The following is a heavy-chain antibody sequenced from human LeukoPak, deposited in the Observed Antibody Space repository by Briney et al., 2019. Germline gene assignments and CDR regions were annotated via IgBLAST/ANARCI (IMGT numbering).Heavy chain of an antibody. Sequence: GGSLRLSCAASGFTFSSFWMSWVRQAPGKGLEWVAHIKEDGSMVSYVDSVKGRFTISRDNAKNSVYLQMNSLRVEDTAVYFCARVVTWFDHWGQGTLVTVSS. CDR1: GFTFSSFW. V-gene: IGHV3-7*04. CDR2: IKEDGSMV. J-gene: IGHJ5*02. CDR3: ARVVTWFDH.